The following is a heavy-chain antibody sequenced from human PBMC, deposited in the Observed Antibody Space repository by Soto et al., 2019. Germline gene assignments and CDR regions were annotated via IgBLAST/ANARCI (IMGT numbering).Heavy chain of an antibody. V-gene: IGHV1-18*01. J-gene: IGHJ3*02. CDR1: GYTFTSYG. CDR2: ISAYNGNT. Sequence: ASVKVSCKASGYTFTSYGISWVRQAPGQGLEWMGWISAYNGNTNYAQKLQGRVTMTTDTSTSTAYMELRSLRSDDTAVYYCARDIVVVPADQNDAFDIWGQGTMVTVSS. D-gene: IGHD2-2*01. CDR3: ARDIVVVPADQNDAFDI.